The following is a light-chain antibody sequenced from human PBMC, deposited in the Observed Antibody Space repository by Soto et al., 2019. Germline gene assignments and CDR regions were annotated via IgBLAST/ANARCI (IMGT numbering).Light chain of an antibody. J-gene: IGKJ1*01. V-gene: IGKV1-5*03. CDR3: QQYNDYWT. CDR2: QAS. CDR1: QSINIW. Sequence: DVQMTQSPSSLFASVGDRVSITCRASQSINIWLAWYQQKPGRAPKLLVSQASTLEGGVPSRFSGSGSGTEFTLTISSLQPDDFATYYCQQYNDYWTFGQGT.